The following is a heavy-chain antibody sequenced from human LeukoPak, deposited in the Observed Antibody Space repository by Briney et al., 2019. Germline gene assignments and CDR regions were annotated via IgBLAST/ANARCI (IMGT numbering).Heavy chain of an antibody. CDR3: ARHMGVVIITWFDP. V-gene: IGHV4-39*01. J-gene: IGHJ5*02. Sequence: SETLSLTCTVSGGSISSSGYYWGWIRQPPGKGLEWIGRIYYSGITYYNPSLKSRVTISVDTSKNQFSLKLTSVTAADTAVYYCARHMGVVIITWFDPWGQGTLVTVSS. CDR2: IYYSGIT. D-gene: IGHD3-3*01. CDR1: GGSISSSGYY.